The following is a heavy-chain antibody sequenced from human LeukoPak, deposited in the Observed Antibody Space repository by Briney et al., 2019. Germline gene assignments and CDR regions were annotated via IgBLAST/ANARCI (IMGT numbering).Heavy chain of an antibody. V-gene: IGHV3-73*01. CDR1: GFTFSGSA. Sequence: GGSLKLSCSASGFTFSGSAMHWVRQPSGKGLEWLGRIRSKDHSYAQEYATSVKATFTISRDHSTNTAYLQMNSLKPEATAVYYCTTHPITVGATINAFDIWGQGTMVTVSS. CDR2: IRSKDHSYAQ. D-gene: IGHD1-26*01. J-gene: IGHJ3*02. CDR3: TTHPITVGATINAFDI.